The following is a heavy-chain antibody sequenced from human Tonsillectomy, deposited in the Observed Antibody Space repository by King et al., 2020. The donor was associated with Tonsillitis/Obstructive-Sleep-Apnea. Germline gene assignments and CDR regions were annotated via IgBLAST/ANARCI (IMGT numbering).Heavy chain of an antibody. CDR2: IYIGGST. CDR1: GFTVSTNY. D-gene: IGHD4-11*01. CDR3: STAATNTAIDY. Sequence: VQLVESGGGLIQPGGSLRLSCAASGFTVSTNYMSWVRQAPGKGLEWVSVIYIGGSTYYADSVMGRFTISRDNSKNTLYLQMDSLRAEDTAVYYCSTAATNTAIDYWGQGTLVTVSS. J-gene: IGHJ4*02. V-gene: IGHV3-53*01.